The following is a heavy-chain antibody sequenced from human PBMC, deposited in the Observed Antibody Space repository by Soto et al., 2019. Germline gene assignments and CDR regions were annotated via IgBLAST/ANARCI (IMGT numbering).Heavy chain of an antibody. D-gene: IGHD2-2*01. J-gene: IGHJ4*02. CDR1: GFTFSSYA. CDR3: AKRWYQLPKGNYFDY. Sequence: GGSLRLSCAASGFTFSSYAMSWVRQAPGKGLEWVSAISGSGGSTYYADSVKGRFTISRDNSKNTLYLQMNSLRAEDTAVYYCAKRWYQLPKGNYFDYWGQGTLVTVSS. V-gene: IGHV3-23*01. CDR2: ISGSGGST.